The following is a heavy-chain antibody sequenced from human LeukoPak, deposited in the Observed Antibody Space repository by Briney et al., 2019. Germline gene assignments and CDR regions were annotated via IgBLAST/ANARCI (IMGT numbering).Heavy chain of an antibody. CDR2: MNPNSGNT. J-gene: IGHJ5*02. V-gene: IGHV1-8*03. D-gene: IGHD3-3*01. CDR1: GYTFTSYD. Sequence: ASVKVSCKASGYTFTSYDINWVRQATGQGLEWMGWMNPNSGNTGYAQKFQGRVTITRNTSISTAYMELSSLRSEDTAVYYCARGQLKLDLFLEWFGFDPWGQGTLVTVSS. CDR3: ARGQLKLDLFLEWFGFDP.